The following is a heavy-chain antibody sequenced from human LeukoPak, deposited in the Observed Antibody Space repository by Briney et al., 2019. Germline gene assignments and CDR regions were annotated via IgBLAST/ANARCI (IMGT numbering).Heavy chain of an antibody. D-gene: IGHD3-22*01. J-gene: IGHJ4*02. CDR2: IIPIFGTA. CDR1: GGTFSSYA. V-gene: IGHV1-69*13. CDR3: ARGYDSSGYYADPFDY. Sequence: GASVEVSCKASGGTFSSYAISWVRQAPGQGLEWMGGIIPIFGTANYAQKFQGRVTITADESTSTAYMELSSLRSEDTAVYYCARGYDSSGYYADPFDYWGQGTLVTVSS.